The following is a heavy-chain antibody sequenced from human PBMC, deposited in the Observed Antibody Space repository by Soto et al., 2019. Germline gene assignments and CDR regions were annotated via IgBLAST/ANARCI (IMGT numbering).Heavy chain of an antibody. V-gene: IGHV4-34*01. Sequence: SETLSLTYAVYGGSFSGYYWSWIRQPPGKGLEWIGEINHSGSTNYNPSLKSRVTISVDTSKNQFSLKLSSVTAADTAVYYCARGYKSLIAAATYYFDYWGQGTLVTVSS. CDR2: INHSGST. CDR3: ARGYKSLIAAATYYFDY. J-gene: IGHJ4*02. D-gene: IGHD6-13*01. CDR1: GGSFSGYY.